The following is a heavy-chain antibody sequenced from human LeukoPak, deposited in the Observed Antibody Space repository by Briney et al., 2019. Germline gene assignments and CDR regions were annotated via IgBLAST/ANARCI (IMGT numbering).Heavy chain of an antibody. Sequence: SVKVSCKASGDTFSTYTVTWVRQAPGQGLEWMGGVIPILGTPNYAQKFQGRVTITADKSTTTVSIDLRSLKSDDTAVYYCARDGVVTMELDYWGQGTLVTVSS. V-gene: IGHV1-69*08. CDR2: VIPILGTP. CDR3: ARDGVVTMELDY. J-gene: IGHJ4*02. D-gene: IGHD3-3*01. CDR1: GDTFSTYT.